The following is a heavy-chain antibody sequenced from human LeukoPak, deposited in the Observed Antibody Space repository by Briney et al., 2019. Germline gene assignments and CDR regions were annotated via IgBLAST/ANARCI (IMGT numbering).Heavy chain of an antibody. Sequence: TSETLSLTCTVSGDSMNSHYWSWIRQPPGKGLEWVGYISYIGSTNYNPSLKSRVTISVDTSKNQFSLKLSSVTAADTAVYYCAREQLELRGWFDPWGQGTLVTVSS. D-gene: IGHD1-7*01. CDR1: GDSMNSHY. V-gene: IGHV4-59*11. CDR2: ISYIGST. J-gene: IGHJ5*02. CDR3: AREQLELRGWFDP.